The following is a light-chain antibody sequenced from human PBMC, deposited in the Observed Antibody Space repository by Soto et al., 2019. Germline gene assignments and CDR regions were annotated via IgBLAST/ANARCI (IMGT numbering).Light chain of an antibody. Sequence: QSALTQPASVSGSPGQSITISCTGTSSDVGGSNYVSWYQQHPGKAPKLMIYDVNNRSSGISNRFSGSKSGNTASLTSSGLQTEYEADYYCSSYRSGSTLVFGGGTKLTVL. CDR1: SSDVGGSNY. J-gene: IGLJ2*01. CDR3: SSYRSGSTLV. V-gene: IGLV2-14*03. CDR2: DVN.